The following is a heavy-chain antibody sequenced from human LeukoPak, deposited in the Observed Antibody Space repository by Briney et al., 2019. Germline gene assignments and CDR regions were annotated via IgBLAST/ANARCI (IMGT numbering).Heavy chain of an antibody. CDR3: TRGYDFWSGYYGNDY. J-gene: IGHJ4*02. D-gene: IGHD3-3*01. CDR1: GFTFSSYG. CDR2: IRYDGSNK. V-gene: IGHV3-30*02. Sequence: GGSLRLSCGASGFTFSSYGMHWVRQAPGKGLEWVAFIRYDGSNKYYADSVKGRFTISRDNSKNTLYLQMNSLRAEDTAVYYCTRGYDFWSGYYGNDYWGQGTLVTVSS.